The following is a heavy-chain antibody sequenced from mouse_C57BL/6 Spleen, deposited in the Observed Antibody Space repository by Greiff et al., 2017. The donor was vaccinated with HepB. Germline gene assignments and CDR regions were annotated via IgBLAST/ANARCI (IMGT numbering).Heavy chain of an antibody. V-gene: IGHV1-15*01. CDR1: GYTFTDYE. D-gene: IGHD2-2*01. Sequence: QVHVKQSGAELVRPGASVTLSCKASGYTFTDYEMHWVKQTPVHGLEWIGAIDPETGGTAYNQKFKGKAILTADKSSSTAYMELRSLTSEDSAVYYCTRGRLPFAYWGQGTLVTVSA. CDR2: IDPETGGT. J-gene: IGHJ3*01. CDR3: TRGRLPFAY.